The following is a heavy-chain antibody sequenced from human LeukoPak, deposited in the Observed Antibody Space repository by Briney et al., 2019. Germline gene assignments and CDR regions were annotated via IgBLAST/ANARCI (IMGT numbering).Heavy chain of an antibody. CDR2: IIPIFGTA. V-gene: IGHV1-69*13. CDR3: ARNFKRITMVRGVSPWDYYYGMDV. D-gene: IGHD3-10*01. J-gene: IGHJ6*02. Sequence: ASVKVSCKASGGTFSSYAISWVRQAPGQGLEWMGGIIPIFGTANYAQKFQGRVTITADESTSTAYMELSSLRSEDTAVYYCARNFKRITMVRGVSPWDYYYGMDVWGQGTTVTVSS. CDR1: GGTFSSYA.